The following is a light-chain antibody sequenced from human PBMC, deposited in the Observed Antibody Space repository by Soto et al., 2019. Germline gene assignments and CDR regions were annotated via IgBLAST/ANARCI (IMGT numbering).Light chain of an antibody. Sequence: EIVMTQSPPTLSLSPGERATLSCRASQSVSSNLAWYQQKRGQAPRLLIYDASTRATGVPARFSGSGSGTDFTLTISSLQFEDSAIYYCQQYDNWPPYTFGRGTDLEIK. J-gene: IGKJ2*01. CDR1: QSVSSN. CDR2: DAS. V-gene: IGKV3-15*01. CDR3: QQYDNWPPYT.